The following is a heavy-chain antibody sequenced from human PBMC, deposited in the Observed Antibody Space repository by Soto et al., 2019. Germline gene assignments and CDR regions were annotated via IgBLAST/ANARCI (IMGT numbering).Heavy chain of an antibody. V-gene: IGHV1-69*13. CDR3: ARHPVSGSYAYYYGMDV. D-gene: IGHD1-26*01. CDR1: GGAFSSYA. J-gene: IGHJ6*02. CDR2: IIPIFGTA. Sequence: SVKVSCKASGGAFSSYAISWVRQAPGQGLEWMGGIIPIFGTANYAQKFQGRVTITADESTSTAYMELSSLRSEDTAVYYCARHPVSGSYAYYYGMDVWGQGTTVTVSS.